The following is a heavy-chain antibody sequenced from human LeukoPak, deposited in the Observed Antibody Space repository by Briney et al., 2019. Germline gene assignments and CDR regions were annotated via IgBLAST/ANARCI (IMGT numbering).Heavy chain of an antibody. CDR3: AKQHIVVVTAITYYYYGMDV. Sequence: PGRSLRLSCAASGFTFSSYGMHWVRQAPGKGLEWVAVISYDGSNKYYADSVKGRFTISRDNSKNTLYLQMNSLRAEDTAVYYCAKQHIVVVTAITYYYYGMDVWGQGTTVTVCS. CDR2: ISYDGSNK. CDR1: GFTFSSYG. V-gene: IGHV3-30*18. J-gene: IGHJ6*02. D-gene: IGHD2-21*02.